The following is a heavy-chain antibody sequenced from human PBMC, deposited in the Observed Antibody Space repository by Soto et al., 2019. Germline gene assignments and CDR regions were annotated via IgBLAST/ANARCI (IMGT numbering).Heavy chain of an antibody. D-gene: IGHD2-15*01. Sequence: QVQLQESGPGLVKPSETLSLTCSVSGGSVSTGNYYWSWIRQPPGKGLEWIGDIYYSGRTNHNPPPKSRVTISADTSKNQSSLMLRSVTAADTAVYYCASRVAGGGYCSDASCYFLDYWGQGSLVTVSS. CDR2: IYYSGRT. V-gene: IGHV4-61*01. J-gene: IGHJ4*02. CDR1: GGSVSTGNYY. CDR3: ASRVAGGGYCSDASCYFLDY.